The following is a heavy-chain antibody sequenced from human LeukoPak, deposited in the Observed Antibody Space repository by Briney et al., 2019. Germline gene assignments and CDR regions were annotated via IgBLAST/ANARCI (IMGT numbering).Heavy chain of an antibody. J-gene: IGHJ4*02. CDR2: IYYSGST. D-gene: IGHD3-3*01. CDR1: GGSISSSSYY. V-gene: IGHV4-39*01. CDR3: ARDDFWSGYPGPD. Sequence: SETLSLTCTVSGGSISSSSYYWGWIRQPPGKGLEWIGSIYYSGSTYYNPSLKSRVTISVDTSKNQFSLKLSSVTAADTAVYCCARDDFWSGYPGPDWGQGTLVTVSS.